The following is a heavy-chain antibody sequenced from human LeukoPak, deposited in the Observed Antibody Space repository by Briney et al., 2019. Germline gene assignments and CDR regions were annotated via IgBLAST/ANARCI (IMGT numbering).Heavy chain of an antibody. J-gene: IGHJ4*02. CDR3: ARDRDSSGYYVAY. Sequence: GGSLRLSCAASGFTFCSYAMHWVRQAPGKGLEWVAVISDDGSNKYYADSVKGRFTISRDNSKNTLYLQMNSLRAEGTAVYYCARDRDSSGYYVAYWGQGTLVTVSS. V-gene: IGHV3-30-3*01. D-gene: IGHD3-22*01. CDR2: ISDDGSNK. CDR1: GFTFCSYA.